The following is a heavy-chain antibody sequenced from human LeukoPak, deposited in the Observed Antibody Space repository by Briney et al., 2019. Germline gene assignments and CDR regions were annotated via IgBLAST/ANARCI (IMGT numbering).Heavy chain of an antibody. CDR1: GGSISSYY. D-gene: IGHD2/OR15-2a*01. CDR2: IYYSGST. V-gene: IGHV4-59*01. Sequence: SETLSLTCTVSGGSISSYYWSWIRQPPGKGLEWIGYIYYSGSTNYNPSLKSRVTISVDTSKNQFSLKLSSVTAADTAVYYCARDVVAGVLERAFQNWGQGTLVTVSS. J-gene: IGHJ4*02. CDR3: ARDVVAGVLERAFQN.